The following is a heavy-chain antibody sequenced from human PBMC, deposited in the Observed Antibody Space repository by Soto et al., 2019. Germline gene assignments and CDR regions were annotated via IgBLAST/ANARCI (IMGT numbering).Heavy chain of an antibody. V-gene: IGHV5-10-1*01. J-gene: IGHJ4*02. CDR2: IDLTDSYT. D-gene: IGHD3-22*01. CDR1: GYIFRNNW. CDR3: ARHGGSHYRSSGYRYLLDY. Sequence: GESLKISCKGSGYIFRNNWITWGRHMPGKGLEWVGRIDLTDSYTSYSPSFQGHVSFSADKSINTTYLHFSSLRASDTAVYYCARHGGSHYRSSGYRYLLDYWGQGTPVTVSA.